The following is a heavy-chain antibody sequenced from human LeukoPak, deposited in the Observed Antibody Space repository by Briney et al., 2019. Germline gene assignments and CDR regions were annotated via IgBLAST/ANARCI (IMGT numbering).Heavy chain of an antibody. CDR3: ARVKRSGRGPIDY. Sequence: PSETLSLTCTVSGDSISTYYWSWIRQPPGKGLEWIGYIYYSGNTNYNPSLKSRVTISIDTSKSQFSLKLSSVTPPDTAVYYCARVKRSGRGPIDYWGQGTLVTVSS. D-gene: IGHD1-26*01. V-gene: IGHV4-59*08. CDR2: IYYSGNT. CDR1: GDSISTYY. J-gene: IGHJ4*02.